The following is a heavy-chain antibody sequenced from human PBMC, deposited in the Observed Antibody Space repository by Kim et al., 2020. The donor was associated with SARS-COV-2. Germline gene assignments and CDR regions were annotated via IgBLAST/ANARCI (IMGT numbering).Heavy chain of an antibody. CDR1: GGSFGSSSFF. D-gene: IGHD3-22*01. CDR3: ARIASTRITTITRDF. Sequence: SETLSLTCSVSGGSFGSSSFFWAWIRQPPGKGLEWIGSIYYSGSTSYSPALKSRVTISVDMSKSQFSLRLTSVTAADTAIYYCARIASTRITTITRDFWGQGTLVTVSS. CDR2: IYYSGST. J-gene: IGHJ4*02. V-gene: IGHV4-39*07.